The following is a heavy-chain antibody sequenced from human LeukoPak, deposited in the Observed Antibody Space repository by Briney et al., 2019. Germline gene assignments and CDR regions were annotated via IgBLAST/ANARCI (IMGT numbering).Heavy chain of an antibody. CDR2: ISYDGSNK. D-gene: IGHD3-22*01. Sequence: GRSLRLSCAASGFTFSSYGMHWVRQAPGKGLEWVAVISYDGSNKYYADSVKGRFTISRDNSKNTLYLQMNSLRAEDTAVYYCASNLYYYDSSGSYWGQGTLVTVSS. CDR3: ASNLYYYDSSGSY. J-gene: IGHJ4*02. V-gene: IGHV3-30*03. CDR1: GFTFSSYG.